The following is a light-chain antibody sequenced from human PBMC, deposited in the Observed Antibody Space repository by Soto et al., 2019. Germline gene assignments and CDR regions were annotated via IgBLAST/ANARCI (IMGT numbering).Light chain of an antibody. V-gene: IGKV3-20*01. CDR1: QSVSSSY. CDR2: GAS. CDR3: QQYDSSLYT. J-gene: IGKJ2*01. Sequence: EIVLTQSPGTLSLSPGERATLSCRASQSVSSSYLAWYQQKPGQSPRLLIYGASSRATDIPDRFSGSGSGTDFTLTISRLEPEDFAVYYCQQYDSSLYTFGQGTNLEIK.